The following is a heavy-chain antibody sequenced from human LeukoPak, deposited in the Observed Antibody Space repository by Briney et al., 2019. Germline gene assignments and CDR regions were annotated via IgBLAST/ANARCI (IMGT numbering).Heavy chain of an antibody. D-gene: IGHD3-9*01. CDR3: ARGNQYYHIFTGYYRRGGAFDI. Sequence: ASVMDSCKASGYTFTSYYMNWVRQAPAQGREWMGVINPTGGSTSYAQKFQGRVTMTRDTSTSTVYMELGSLRSEDTAVYYCARGNQYYHIFTGYYRRGGAFDIWGQGTMVTVSS. CDR1: GYTFTSYY. CDR2: INPTGGST. V-gene: IGHV1-46*01. J-gene: IGHJ3*02.